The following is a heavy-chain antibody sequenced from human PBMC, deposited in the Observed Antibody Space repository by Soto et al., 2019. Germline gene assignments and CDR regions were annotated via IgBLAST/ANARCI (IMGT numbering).Heavy chain of an antibody. CDR3: ARHRCKWGWDY. Sequence: QVQLQESGPGLVKPSETLSLTCTVSGGSISGYYWSWIRQPPGERLQWIADIYYSGGAKYNPYLKSRVTISLDRSRNQLSLRLSSVTAADTALDYCARHRCKWGWDYWGQGILVTVSS. V-gene: IGHV4-59*08. CDR2: IYYSGGA. J-gene: IGHJ4*02. CDR1: GGSISGYY. D-gene: IGHD7-27*01.